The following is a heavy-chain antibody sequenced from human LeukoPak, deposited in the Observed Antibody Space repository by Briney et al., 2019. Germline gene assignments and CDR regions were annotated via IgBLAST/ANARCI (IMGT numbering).Heavy chain of an antibody. V-gene: IGHV1-18*01. D-gene: IGHD3-22*01. CDR1: GYTLRSYG. CDR2: ISAYNGNT. Sequence: WASVKVSCKASGYTLRSYGITWVRQAPGQGLEWMGWISAYNGNTKYPQKLQGRVTMTTDTSTSTAYMDLRSLKSDDTAVYYCARDRHRRHYYDSSLHPPLDYWGQGTLVTVSS. CDR3: ARDRHRRHYYDSSLHPPLDY. J-gene: IGHJ4*02.